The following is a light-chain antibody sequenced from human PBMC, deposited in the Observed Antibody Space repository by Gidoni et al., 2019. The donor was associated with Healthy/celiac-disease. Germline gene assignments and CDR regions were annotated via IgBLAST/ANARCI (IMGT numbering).Light chain of an antibody. CDR1: KSISSY. J-gene: IGKJ1*01. Sequence: DIQMTQSPSSLSASVGDRVTITCRASKSISSYLHWYQQKPGKAPKLLIYAASSLQSGVPPRFSGSGSGTDFTLTISSLQPEDFATYYCQQSYNTPRTFGQGTKVEIK. CDR2: AAS. CDR3: QQSYNTPRT. V-gene: IGKV1-39*01.